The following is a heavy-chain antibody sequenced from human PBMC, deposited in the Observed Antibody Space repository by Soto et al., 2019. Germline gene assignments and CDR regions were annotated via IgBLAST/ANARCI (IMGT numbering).Heavy chain of an antibody. Sequence: GGSLRLSCAASGFTFSSYSMNWVRQAPGKGLEWVSSISSSSSYIYYADSVKGRFTISRDNAKKSLYMQMNSLRAEDTAVYYCARDGASSGWSSLHYWGQGTLVTVSS. CDR1: GFTFSSYS. CDR2: ISSSSSYI. CDR3: ARDGASSGWSSLHY. D-gene: IGHD6-19*01. J-gene: IGHJ4*02. V-gene: IGHV3-21*01.